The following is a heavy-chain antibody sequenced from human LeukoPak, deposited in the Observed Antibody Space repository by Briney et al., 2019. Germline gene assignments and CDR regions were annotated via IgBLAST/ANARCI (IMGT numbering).Heavy chain of an antibody. J-gene: IGHJ4*02. CDR2: IYYSGST. V-gene: IGHV4-59*01. CDR3: ARGVVAAAGRTFDF. D-gene: IGHD6-13*01. CDR1: GGSISSYY. Sequence: SETLSLTCTVSGGSISSYYWSWIRQPPGKGLEWIGYIYYSGSTNYNPSLESRVTISVDTSKNQFSLKLSSVTAADTAVYYCARGVVAAAGRTFDFWGQGTLVTVSS.